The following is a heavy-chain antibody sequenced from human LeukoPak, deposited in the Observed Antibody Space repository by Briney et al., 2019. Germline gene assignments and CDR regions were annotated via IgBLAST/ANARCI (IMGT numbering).Heavy chain of an antibody. J-gene: IGHJ4*02. CDR1: GGSFSGYY. D-gene: IGHD6-13*01. Sequence: SETLSLTCAVYGGSFSGYYWSWIRQPPGKGLEWIGEINHSGSTNYNPSLKSRVTISVGTSKNQFSLKLSSVTAADTAVYYCARGPGLNSSRRHDYWGQGTLVTVSS. CDR2: INHSGST. V-gene: IGHV4-34*01. CDR3: ARGPGLNSSRRHDY.